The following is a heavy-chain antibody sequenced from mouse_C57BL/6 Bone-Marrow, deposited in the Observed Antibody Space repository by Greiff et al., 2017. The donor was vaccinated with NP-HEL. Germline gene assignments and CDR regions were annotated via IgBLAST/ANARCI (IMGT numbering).Heavy chain of an antibody. CDR3: ARRLLLHFDY. D-gene: IGHD2-10*01. J-gene: IGHJ2*01. V-gene: IGHV3-6*01. CDR2: ISYDGSN. CDR1: GYSITSGYY. Sequence: VQLQQSGPGLVKPSQSLSLTCSVTGYSITSGYYWNWIRQFPGNKLEWMGYISYDGSNNYNPSLKNRISITRDTSKNQFFLKLNSVTTEDTATYYCARRLLLHFDYWGQGTTLTVSS.